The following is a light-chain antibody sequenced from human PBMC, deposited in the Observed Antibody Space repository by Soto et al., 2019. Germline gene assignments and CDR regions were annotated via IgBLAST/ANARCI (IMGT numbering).Light chain of an antibody. CDR3: QQYNNWPPYT. CDR1: QSVSSN. Sequence: EIVMTQSPATLSVSPGERATLSCRASQSVSSNLAWYQQKPGQAPRLLIYGASTRATGIPARFSGSGSGTEFPLTISSLQSEDFAVYYCQQYNNWPPYTFGKGTKLEIK. V-gene: IGKV3D-15*01. CDR2: GAS. J-gene: IGKJ2*01.